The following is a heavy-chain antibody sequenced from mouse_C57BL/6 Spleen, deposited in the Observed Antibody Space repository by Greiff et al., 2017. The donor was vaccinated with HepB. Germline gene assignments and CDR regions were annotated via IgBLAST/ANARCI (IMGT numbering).Heavy chain of an antibody. CDR1: GFNIKDDY. CDR2: IDPENGDT. Sequence: VQLQQSGAELVRPGASVKLSCTPSGFNIKDDYMHWVKQRPEQGLEWIGWIDPENGDTEYASKFQGKATITADTSSNTAYLQLSSLTSEDTAVYYCTPYDYDQFAYWGQGTLVTVSA. CDR3: TPYDYDQFAY. D-gene: IGHD2-4*01. J-gene: IGHJ3*01. V-gene: IGHV14-4*01.